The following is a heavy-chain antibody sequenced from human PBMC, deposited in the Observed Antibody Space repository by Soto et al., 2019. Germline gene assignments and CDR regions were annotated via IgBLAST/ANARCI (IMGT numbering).Heavy chain of an antibody. CDR1: GFSLTTSGEA. CDR2: IYWDDDK. D-gene: IGHD3-10*01. J-gene: IGHJ6*03. V-gene: IGHV2-5*02. CDR3: AHIPGSGQLLYSYYYYMDV. Sequence: SGPTLVNPTQTLTLTCTFSGFSLTTSGEAVGWIRQPPGKALEWLALIYWDDDKRSSPPLKSRLTITKDTSKNQVVLTMTNMDPVDTATYYCAHIPGSGQLLYSYYYYMDVWGKGTTVTVSS.